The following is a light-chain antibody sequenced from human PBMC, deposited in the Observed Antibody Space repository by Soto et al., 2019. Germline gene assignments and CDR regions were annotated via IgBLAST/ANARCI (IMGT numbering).Light chain of an antibody. Sequence: DIQMTQSPSSLSASVGDRVTITCWASQSITTFLNWYQQKPGKAPKLLIYAASTLQSGVPSRFSGSGSGTDFTLTISSLQPEDFATYYCQQIYNTPSTFGQGTRLEIK. CDR2: AAS. CDR1: QSITTF. J-gene: IGKJ5*01. CDR3: QQIYNTPST. V-gene: IGKV1-39*01.